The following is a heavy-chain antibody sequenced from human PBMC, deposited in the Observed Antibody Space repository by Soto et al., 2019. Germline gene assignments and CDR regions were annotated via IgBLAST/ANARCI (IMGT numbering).Heavy chain of an antibody. V-gene: IGHV4-4*02. CDR3: ASRDQATSVDY. CDR1: GVSFTSNNW. J-gene: IGHJ4*02. D-gene: IGHD1-1*01. Sequence: SETLSLTCAVSGVSFTSNNWWTWVRQPPGQGLEWIGEIYRTGSTNYNPSLKSRVTISLDKSENQFSLKVTSLTAADTAVYYCASRDQATSVDYLRQGTLVTVSS. CDR2: IYRTGST.